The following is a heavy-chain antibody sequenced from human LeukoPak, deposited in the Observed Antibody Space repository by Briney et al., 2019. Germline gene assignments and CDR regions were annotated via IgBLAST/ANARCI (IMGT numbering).Heavy chain of an antibody. CDR2: IIPIFSTA. D-gene: IGHD3-22*01. J-gene: IGHJ4*02. V-gene: IGHV1-69*01. CDR3: ARWYYYESSGYLDY. Sequence: SVKVSCKASGGTFTSYAISWVRQAPGQGLEWMGGIIPIFSTANYAQKFQGRVTITADESTSTAYMELSSLRSEDTAVYYCARWYYYESSGYLDYWGQGTLVTVSS. CDR1: GGTFTSYA.